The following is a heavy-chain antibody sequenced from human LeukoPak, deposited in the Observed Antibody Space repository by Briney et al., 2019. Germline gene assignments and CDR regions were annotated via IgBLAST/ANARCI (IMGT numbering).Heavy chain of an antibody. Sequence: SVKVSRKASGGTFSSYAISWVRQAPGQGLEWMGGIIPILGTANYAQKFQGRVTITADESTSTAYMELSSLRCEDTAVYYCARGRDSGWYDWFDPWGQGTLVTVSS. CDR3: ARGRDSGWYDWFDP. J-gene: IGHJ5*02. CDR2: IIPILGTA. V-gene: IGHV1-69*01. D-gene: IGHD6-19*01. CDR1: GGTFSSYA.